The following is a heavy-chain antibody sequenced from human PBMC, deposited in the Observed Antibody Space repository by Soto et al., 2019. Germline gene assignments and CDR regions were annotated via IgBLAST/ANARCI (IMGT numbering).Heavy chain of an antibody. CDR3: AREISGGNTFDY. Sequence: QVQLVESGGGVVQPGRSLRLSCAASGFTFSSYAMHWVRQAPGKGLEWVAVISYDGSNKYYADSVKGRFTISRDNSKNTLYLQMNSLRAEDTAVYYCAREISGGNTFDYWGQGTLVTVSS. D-gene: IGHD2-15*01. CDR2: ISYDGSNK. V-gene: IGHV3-30-3*01. J-gene: IGHJ4*02. CDR1: GFTFSSYA.